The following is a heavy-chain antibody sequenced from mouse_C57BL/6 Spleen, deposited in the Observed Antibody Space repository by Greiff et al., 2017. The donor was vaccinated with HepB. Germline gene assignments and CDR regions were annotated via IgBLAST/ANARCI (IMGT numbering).Heavy chain of an antibody. CDR2: ISSGSSTI. Sequence: DVMLVESGGGLVKPGGSLKLSCAASGFTFSDYGMHWVRQAPEKGLEWVAYISSGSSTIYYADTVKGRFTISRDNAKNTLFLQMTSLGSEDTAMYYCAKTLRYYAMDYWGQGTSVTVSS. CDR3: AKTLRYYAMDY. CDR1: GFTFSDYG. J-gene: IGHJ4*01. D-gene: IGHD2-12*01. V-gene: IGHV5-17*01.